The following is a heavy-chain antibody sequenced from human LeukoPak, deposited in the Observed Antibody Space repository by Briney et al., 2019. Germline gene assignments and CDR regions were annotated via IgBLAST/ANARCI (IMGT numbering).Heavy chain of an antibody. CDR3: ARMVRGVIRGDWFDP. D-gene: IGHD3-10*01. Sequence: PSETLSLTCTVSGGSISSYYWSWIRQPAGKGLEWVGRIYTSGSTNYNPSLKSRVTMSVDTSKNQFSLKLSSVTAADTAVYYCARMVRGVIRGDWFDPWGQGTLVTVSS. CDR2: IYTSGST. CDR1: GGSISSYY. V-gene: IGHV4-4*07. J-gene: IGHJ5*02.